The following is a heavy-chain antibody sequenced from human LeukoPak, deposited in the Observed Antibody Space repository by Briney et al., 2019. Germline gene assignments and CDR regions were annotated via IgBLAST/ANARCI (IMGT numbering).Heavy chain of an antibody. CDR2: INAGNGNT. Sequence: ASVKVSCKASGYTFTSYAMHWVRQAPGQRLEWMGWINAGNGNTKYSQKFQGRVTITRDTSASTAYMELSSLRSEDTAVYYCARAYCGGDCYSQYYYYYGMDVWGQGTTVTVSS. V-gene: IGHV1-3*01. CDR1: GYTFTSYA. J-gene: IGHJ6*02. D-gene: IGHD2-21*02. CDR3: ARAYCGGDCYSQYYYYYGMDV.